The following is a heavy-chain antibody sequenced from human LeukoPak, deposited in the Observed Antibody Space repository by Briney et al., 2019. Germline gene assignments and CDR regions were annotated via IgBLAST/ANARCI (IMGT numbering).Heavy chain of an antibody. J-gene: IGHJ4*02. V-gene: IGHV4-59*08. CDR2: IYYSGST. CDR1: GASISGYY. CDR3: ASLVGGGEYYFDY. D-gene: IGHD1-26*01. Sequence: SETLSLTCRVSGASISGYYWSWIRQPPGKGLEWIAYIYYSGSTNYNPSLKSRVTISLDTSKNQFSLKVTSVTAADTAVYYCASLVGGGEYYFDYWGQGTLVTVSS.